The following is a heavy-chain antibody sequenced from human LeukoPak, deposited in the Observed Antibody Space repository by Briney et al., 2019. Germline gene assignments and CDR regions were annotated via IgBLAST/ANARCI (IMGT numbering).Heavy chain of an antibody. CDR3: AREGAAAGTYYYYGMDV. D-gene: IGHD6-13*01. J-gene: IGHJ6*02. Sequence: VKGRFTISRDNAKSSLYLQMNSLRAEDTAVYYCAREGAAAGTYYYYGMDVWGQGTTVTVSS. V-gene: IGHV3-48*03.